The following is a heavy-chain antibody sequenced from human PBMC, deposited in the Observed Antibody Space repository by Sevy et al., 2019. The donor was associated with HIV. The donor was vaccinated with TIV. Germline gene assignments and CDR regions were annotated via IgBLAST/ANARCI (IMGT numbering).Heavy chain of an antibody. CDR1: GFTFDDYA. D-gene: IGHD1-1*01. CDR3: AKDLNSGTLGWYSLDY. V-gene: IGHV3-9*01. CDR2: ISWNSGSI. Sequence: GGSLRLSCAASGFTFDDYAMHWVRQAPGKGLEWVSGISWNSGSIGYADSVKGRFTISRDNAKNSLYLQISSLRRDDTAFYYCAKDLNSGTLGWYSLDYWGQGTLVTVSS. J-gene: IGHJ4*02.